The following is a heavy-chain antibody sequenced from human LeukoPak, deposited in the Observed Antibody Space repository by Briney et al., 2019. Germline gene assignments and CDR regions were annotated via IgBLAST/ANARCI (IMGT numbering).Heavy chain of an antibody. V-gene: IGHV1-18*01. CDR2: INAHNGNT. CDR3: SRAYSGAGTSIRRDV. CDR1: GFAITNYA. Sequence: ASVKVSCKGSGFAITNYAITWVRQAPGQGLEWMGWINAHNGNTNYAQNLQGRVTLTTDTSTSTAYMELRILRSDDTAVYCVSRAYSGAGTSIRRDVWGQGTPVTVSS. D-gene: IGHD1-7*01. J-gene: IGHJ4*02.